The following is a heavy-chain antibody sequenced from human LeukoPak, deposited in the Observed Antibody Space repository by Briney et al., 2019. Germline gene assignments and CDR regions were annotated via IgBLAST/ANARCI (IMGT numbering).Heavy chain of an antibody. J-gene: IGHJ4*02. D-gene: IGHD3/OR15-3a*01. V-gene: IGHV3-7*01. CDR2: IKADGSEK. CDR3: ASRPSAIYYYGVYDF. CDR1: GLIFSKHW. Sequence: GGSLRLSCVASGLIFSKHWMSWVRQAPGKGPEWVANIKADGSEKYYVDSVKGRFTISRDNAKNSLHLQMNSLRVEDTAVYYFASRPSAIYYYGVYDFWGQGTLVTVSS.